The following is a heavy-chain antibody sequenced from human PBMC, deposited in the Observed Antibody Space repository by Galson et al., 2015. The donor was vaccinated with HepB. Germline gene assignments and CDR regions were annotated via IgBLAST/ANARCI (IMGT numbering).Heavy chain of an antibody. CDR1: GFTFSDHY. J-gene: IGHJ4*02. CDR2: CRNKANSYTT. Sequence: SLRLSCAVSGFTFSDHYMEWVRQAPGKGLEWVGRCRNKANSYTTEYAASVKGRFTISRDDSNYSLYLQMNSLKTEDTAMYYCARMIEVAGRYYFAYWGQGTLVTVSS. D-gene: IGHD6-19*01. CDR3: ARMIEVAGRYYFAY. V-gene: IGHV3-72*01.